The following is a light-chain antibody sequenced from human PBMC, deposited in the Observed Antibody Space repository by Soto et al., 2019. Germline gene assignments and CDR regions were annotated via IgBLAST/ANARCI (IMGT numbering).Light chain of an antibody. CDR3: QQRSDWPHT. V-gene: IGKV3-11*01. CDR1: QNVYRY. CDR2: DAS. J-gene: IGKJ4*01. Sequence: EIVLTQSPATLSLSPGERATLSCRASQNVYRYLAWYQQKPDQATRLLIYDASNRAPVIPARFSCSGSGTDLHLTIGSLETEDVAVYYCQQRSDWPHTFGGGHKVEIK.